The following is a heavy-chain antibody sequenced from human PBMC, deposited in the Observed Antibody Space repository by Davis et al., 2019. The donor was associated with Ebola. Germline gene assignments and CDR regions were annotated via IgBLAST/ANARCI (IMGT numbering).Heavy chain of an antibody. Sequence: GGSLGLSCAASGFTFSSYSMNWVRQAPGKGLEWVSSISSSSSYIYYADSVKGRFTISRDNAKNSLYLQMNSLRAEDTAVYYCARDLSWDVDYWGQGTLVTVSS. J-gene: IGHJ4*02. D-gene: IGHD6-13*01. CDR1: GFTFSSYS. CDR3: ARDLSWDVDY. V-gene: IGHV3-21*01. CDR2: ISSSSSYI.